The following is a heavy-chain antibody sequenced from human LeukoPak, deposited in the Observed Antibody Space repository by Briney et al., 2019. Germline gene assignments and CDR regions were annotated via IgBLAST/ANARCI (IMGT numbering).Heavy chain of an antibody. V-gene: IGHV3-74*01. J-gene: IGHJ4*02. Sequence: GGSLRLSCAASGFTFSSYWMHWVRHAPGKGLVWVSRINSDGSSTSYADSVKGRFTISRDNAKNTLYLQMNSLRAEDTAVYYCARDGAVSSTDYWGQGTLVTVSS. CDR1: GFTFSSYW. CDR2: INSDGSST. D-gene: IGHD3-16*01. CDR3: ARDGAVSSTDY.